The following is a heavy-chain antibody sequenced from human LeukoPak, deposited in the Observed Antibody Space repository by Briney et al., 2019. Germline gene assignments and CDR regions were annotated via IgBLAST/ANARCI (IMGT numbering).Heavy chain of an antibody. CDR2: INQNGNET. J-gene: IGHJ4*02. V-gene: IGHV3-7*01. D-gene: IGHD2-2*02. Sequence: GGSLRLSCTASGFTFSSYWMSWVRQAPGKGLEWVANINQNGNETNSVDSVKGRFTISRDNSKNSLYLQMNSLRAEDTAVYYCARAYTSMDDFDYWGQGTLVTVSS. CDR1: GFTFSSYW. CDR3: ARAYTSMDDFDY.